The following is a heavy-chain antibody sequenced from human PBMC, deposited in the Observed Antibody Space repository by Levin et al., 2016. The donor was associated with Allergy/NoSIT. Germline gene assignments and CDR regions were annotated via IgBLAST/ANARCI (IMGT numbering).Heavy chain of an antibody. J-gene: IGHJ4*02. CDR1: GGSIVSTNW. CDR3: ARDIYSRSSL. CDR2: IHHSGST. D-gene: IGHD6-13*01. Sequence: SETLSLTCAVSGGSIVSTNWWHWVRQPPGKGLEWIGEIHHSGSTNYNPSLKSRVTISLDKSKNQFSLNLSSVTAADTAVYHCARDIYSRSSLWGQGTLVTVSS. V-gene: IGHV4-4*02.